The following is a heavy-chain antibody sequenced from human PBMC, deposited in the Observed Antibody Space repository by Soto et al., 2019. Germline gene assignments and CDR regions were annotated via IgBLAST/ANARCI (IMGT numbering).Heavy chain of an antibody. D-gene: IGHD1-20*01. Sequence: GGSLRLSCAASGLSFSSYAMTWVRQAPGKGLEWVSTTGATGRTTYYADSVKGRFTVSRDNSKNTLDLQMSSLRAEDTAVYYCATVHNTSRYFDYYGQRTVGTVS. V-gene: IGHV3-23*01. CDR1: GLSFSSYA. CDR3: ATVHNTSRYFDY. CDR2: TGATGRTT. J-gene: IGHJ4*02.